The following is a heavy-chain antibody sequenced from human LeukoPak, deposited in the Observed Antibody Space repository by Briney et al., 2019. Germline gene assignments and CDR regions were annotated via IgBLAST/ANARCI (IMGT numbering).Heavy chain of an antibody. CDR2: MNPNSGNT. CDR1: GGTFSSYA. D-gene: IGHD6-13*01. J-gene: IGHJ3*02. V-gene: IGHV1-8*02. Sequence: ASVKVSCKASGGTFSSYAINWVRQATGQGLEWMGWMNPNSGNTGYAQKFQGRVTMTRNTSISTAYMELSSLRSEDTAVYYCARGLRDSSSWDAFDIWGQGTMVTVSS. CDR3: ARGLRDSSSWDAFDI.